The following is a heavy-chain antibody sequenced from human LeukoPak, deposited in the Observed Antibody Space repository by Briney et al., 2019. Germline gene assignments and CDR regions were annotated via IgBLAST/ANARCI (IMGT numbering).Heavy chain of an antibody. J-gene: IGHJ5*02. CDR1: GGSISNYY. CDR2: IYYNGIT. D-gene: IGHD6-19*01. V-gene: IGHV4-59*01. CDR3: ARSGWVSAPFDP. Sequence: PSETLSLTCTVSGGSISNYYWNWIRQPPGKGLEWIGYIYYNGITNYNPSLKSRVTISVDTSKNQFSLKLTSVTAADTAVYYCARSGWVSAPFDPWGQGTLVIVSS.